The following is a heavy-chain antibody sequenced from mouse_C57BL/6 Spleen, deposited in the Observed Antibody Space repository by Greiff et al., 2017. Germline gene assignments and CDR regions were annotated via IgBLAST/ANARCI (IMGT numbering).Heavy chain of an antibody. D-gene: IGHD2-3*01. CDR2: ISSGSSTI. J-gene: IGHJ4*01. CDR3: ARPGGYYVGYAMDY. V-gene: IGHV5-17*01. CDR1: GFTFSDYG. Sequence: EVKLMESGGGLVKPGGSLKLSCAASGFTFSDYGMHWVRQAPEKGLEWVAYISSGSSTIYYADTVKGRFTISRDNAKNTLFLQMTSLRSEDTAMYYCARPGGYYVGYAMDYWGQGTSVTVSS.